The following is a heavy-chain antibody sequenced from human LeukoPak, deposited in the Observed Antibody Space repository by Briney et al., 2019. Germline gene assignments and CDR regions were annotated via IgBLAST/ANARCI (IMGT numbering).Heavy chain of an antibody. CDR3: ARGPPLFDWLLYQLKPFDY. CDR2: INHSGST. V-gene: IGHV4-34*01. CDR1: GGSFSGYY. Sequence: PPETLSLTCAVYGGSFSGYYWSWIRQPPGKGLEWIGEINHSGSTNYNPSLKSRVTISVDTSKNQFSLKLSSVTAADTAVYYCARGPPLFDWLLYQLKPFDYWGQGTLVTVSS. D-gene: IGHD3-9*01. J-gene: IGHJ4*02.